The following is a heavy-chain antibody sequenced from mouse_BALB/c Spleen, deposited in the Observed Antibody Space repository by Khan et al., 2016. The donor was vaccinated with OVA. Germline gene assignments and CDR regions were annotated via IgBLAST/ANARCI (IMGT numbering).Heavy chain of an antibody. CDR2: INTHSGVP. Sequence: QIQLVQSGPELKKPGETVRISCKASGYNFTTAGIQWVQQMPGKGLKWIGWINTHSGVPKYEEDFKGRFAFSLEISVNTAYLQITNLKNEDTATYCCARGGADYYRNDGGVREYWGQGTSVTVS. V-gene: IGHV9-4*02. J-gene: IGHJ4*01. CDR1: GYNFTTAG. CDR3: ARGGADYYRNDGGVREY. D-gene: IGHD2-14*01.